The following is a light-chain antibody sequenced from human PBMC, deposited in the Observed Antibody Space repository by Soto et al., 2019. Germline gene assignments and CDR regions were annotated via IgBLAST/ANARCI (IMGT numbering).Light chain of an antibody. J-gene: IGKJ1*01. CDR3: NQYDNGPG. CDR2: GAA. Sequence: EIVLTLSPGTLSLSPGERGTLSCRASQSVFSSLAWYQQKPGQAPRLLMYGAATSATGMPARFSASGSGTEFYPTMRIPRCEDFPIYSFNQYDNGPGFGPGSKV. V-gene: IGKV3-15*01. CDR1: QSVFSS.